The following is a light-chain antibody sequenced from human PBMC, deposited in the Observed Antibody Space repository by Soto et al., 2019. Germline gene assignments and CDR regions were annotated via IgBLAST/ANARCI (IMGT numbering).Light chain of an antibody. CDR1: QGISSY. J-gene: IGKJ4*01. CDR3: QQLNSYPLN. Sequence: DIQLTQSPSFLSASVGDRVTITCRASQGISSYLAWYQQKPGKAPKLLIYAASTLQSGVPSRFSGSGSGTEFTLTIRSLQPEDFATYYCQQLNSYPLNFGGGTKVEIK. CDR2: AAS. V-gene: IGKV1-9*01.